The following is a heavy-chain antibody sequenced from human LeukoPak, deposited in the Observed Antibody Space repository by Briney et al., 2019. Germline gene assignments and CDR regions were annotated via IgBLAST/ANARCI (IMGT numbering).Heavy chain of an antibody. CDR2: TNQDGSAK. CDR3: ARDRGGSYSAIDY. CDR1: GFSLSSYW. V-gene: IGHV3-7*01. Sequence: QPGGSLRLSCAASGFSLSSYWMSWVRQAPGKGLEWVANTNQDGSAKNYVDSVRGRFTISRDNAENSLYLQMNSLRAEDTAVYYCARDRGGSYSAIDYWGQGTLVTVSS. J-gene: IGHJ4*02. D-gene: IGHD1-26*01.